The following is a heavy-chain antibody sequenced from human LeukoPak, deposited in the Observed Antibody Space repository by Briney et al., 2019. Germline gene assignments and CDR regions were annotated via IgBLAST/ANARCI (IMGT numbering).Heavy chain of an antibody. CDR2: IRYDGSSK. D-gene: IGHD3-10*02. Sequence: GGSLRLSCAASGFTFSSYGMHWVRQAPGKGLEWVAFIRYDGSSKYYADSVKGRFTISRDNSKNTLYLQINTLSAEDTAVYYCAKECGWICLCSWGQGIVVT. CDR3: AKECGWICLCS. J-gene: IGHJ5*02. CDR1: GFTFSSYG. V-gene: IGHV3-30*02.